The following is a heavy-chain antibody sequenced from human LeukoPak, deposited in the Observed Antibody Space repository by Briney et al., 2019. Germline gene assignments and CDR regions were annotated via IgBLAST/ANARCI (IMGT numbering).Heavy chain of an antibody. V-gene: IGHV4-34*01. CDR1: GGPFSGYY. J-gene: IGHJ4*02. Sequence: PSETLSLTCAVYGGPFSGYYWSWIRQPPGKGLEWIGEINHSGSTNYNPSLKSRVTISVDTSKNQFSLKLSSVTAADTAVYYCARGPYYYDSSGYYRDFDYWGQGTLVTVSS. D-gene: IGHD3-22*01. CDR2: INHSGST. CDR3: ARGPYYYDSSGYYRDFDY.